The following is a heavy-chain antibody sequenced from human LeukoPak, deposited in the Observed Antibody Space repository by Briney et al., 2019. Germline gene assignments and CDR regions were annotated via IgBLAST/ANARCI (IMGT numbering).Heavy chain of an antibody. CDR3: VKPYYFSSGSLT. CDR2: ISGSGSYI. V-gene: IGHV3-21*01. CDR1: GFTFSSYA. J-gene: IGHJ5*02. Sequence: PGGSLRLSCAASGFTFSSYAMSWVRQAPGKGLEWVSCISGSGSYIYYADSVKGRFIISRDNARNSLHLQMNTLSAEDTAVYYCVKPYYFSSGSLTWGQGTLVTVSS. D-gene: IGHD3-10*01.